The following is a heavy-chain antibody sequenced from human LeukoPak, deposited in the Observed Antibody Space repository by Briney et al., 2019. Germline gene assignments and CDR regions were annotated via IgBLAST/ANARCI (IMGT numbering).Heavy chain of an antibody. CDR3: ASVEMATTYFDY. CDR2: INHSGST. J-gene: IGHJ4*02. V-gene: IGHV4-34*01. D-gene: IGHD5-24*01. Sequence: SETLSLTCAVYGGSFSGYYWSWIRQPPGKGLEWIGEINHSGSTNYNPSLKSRVTISVDTSKSQFSLKLSSVTAADTAVYYCASVEMATTYFDYWGQGTQVTVSS. CDR1: GGSFSGYY.